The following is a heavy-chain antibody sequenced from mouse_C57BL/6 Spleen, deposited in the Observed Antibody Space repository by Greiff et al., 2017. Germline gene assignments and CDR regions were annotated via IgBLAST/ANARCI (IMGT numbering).Heavy chain of an antibody. D-gene: IGHD2-12*01. J-gene: IGHJ4*01. CDR1: GYTFTDYY. CDR3: AGDCYDGAMDY. Sequence: EFQLQQSGPVLVKPGASVKMSCKASGYTFTDYYMNWVKQSHGTSLEWIGVINPYNGGTSYNQKFKGKATLTVDKSSSTAYMELNSLTSEDSAVYYCAGDCYDGAMDYWGQGTSVTVSS. V-gene: IGHV1-19*01. CDR2: INPYNGGT.